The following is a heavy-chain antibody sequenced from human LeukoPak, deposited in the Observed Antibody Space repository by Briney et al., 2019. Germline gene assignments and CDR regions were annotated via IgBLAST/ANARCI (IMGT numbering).Heavy chain of an antibody. D-gene: IGHD1-1*01. CDR3: ARDPRTVRI. Sequence: GGSLRLSCAASGFTFSRYAMSWVRQAPGKGLEWVSAISGSGGSTYYADSVKGRFTISRDNAKNLLYLQMDSLRVEDTAIYYCARDPRTVRIWGQGTLVTVSS. J-gene: IGHJ4*02. CDR2: ISGSGGST. CDR1: GFTFSRYA. V-gene: IGHV3-23*01.